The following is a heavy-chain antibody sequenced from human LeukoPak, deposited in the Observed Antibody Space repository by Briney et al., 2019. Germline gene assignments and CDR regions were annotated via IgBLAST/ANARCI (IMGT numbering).Heavy chain of an antibody. CDR1: GFTFSSYW. CDR2: IKQDGSEK. CDR3: TRAGSRWGNGRYYYYMDV. V-gene: IGHV3-7*01. D-gene: IGHD1-26*01. Sequence: GGSLRLSCAASGFTFSSYWMSWVRQAPGKGLEWVANIKQDGSEKYYVDSVKGRFTISRDNAKNSLYLQMNSLRAEDTAVYYCTRAGSRWGNGRYYYYMDVWGKGTTVTISS. J-gene: IGHJ6*03.